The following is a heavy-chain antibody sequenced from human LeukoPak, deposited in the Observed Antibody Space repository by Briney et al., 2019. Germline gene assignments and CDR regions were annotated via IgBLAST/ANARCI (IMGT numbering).Heavy chain of an antibody. V-gene: IGHV5-51*01. D-gene: IGHD3-22*01. CDR3: ARGNNENYYDWFDP. J-gene: IGHJ5*02. Sequence: PGESLKISCKAPGYSFTNYWNGWVRQIPGKGLEWMGLINPGDSDTRYSPSFQGQVTISADKSVSTAYLQWSRLKASDTAMYYCARGNNENYYDWFDPWGQGTLVTVSS. CDR2: INPGDSDT. CDR1: GYSFTNYW.